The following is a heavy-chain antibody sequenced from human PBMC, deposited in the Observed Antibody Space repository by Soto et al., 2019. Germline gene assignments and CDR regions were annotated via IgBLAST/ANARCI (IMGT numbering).Heavy chain of an antibody. CDR1: GYTLTYLS. V-gene: IGHV1-24*01. CDR3: AGRGTKWLQSPFDY. J-gene: IGHJ4*02. CDR2: FDHEDGET. D-gene: IGHD1-1*01. Sequence: QVQVVLSGAEVKKPGASVKVSCKVSGYTLTYLSMHWVRQAPGKGLEWMGGFDHEDGETIYAQKFQGRVTLTEDTSTDTANMELSSLRSEDTAVYYFAGRGTKWLQSPFDYWGQGTLVTVSS.